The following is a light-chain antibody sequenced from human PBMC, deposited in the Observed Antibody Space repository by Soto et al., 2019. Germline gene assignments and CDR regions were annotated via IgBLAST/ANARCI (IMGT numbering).Light chain of an antibody. CDR1: QSVGSN. V-gene: IGKV3-15*01. CDR2: RAS. Sequence: EIVMTQSPATLSVSPGERATLSCRASQSVGSNLAWYQQKPGQAPRLLIYRASTRATGIPARSSGSGSGTEFTLTISSLQSEDFAVYYCQQYNDWPRTFGRGTNVEVK. J-gene: IGKJ1*01. CDR3: QQYNDWPRT.